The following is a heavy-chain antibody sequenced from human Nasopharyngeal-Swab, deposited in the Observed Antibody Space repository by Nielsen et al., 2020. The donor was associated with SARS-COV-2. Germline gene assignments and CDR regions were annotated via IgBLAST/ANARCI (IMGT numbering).Heavy chain of an antibody. Sequence: GGSLRLSCAPSGFTFSSYSMNWVRQAPGKGLEWVSSISSSSSYIYYADSVKGRFTISRDNAKNSLYLQMNSLRAEDTAVYYCASPRGYYDSSGAFDYWGQGTLVTVSS. D-gene: IGHD3-22*01. V-gene: IGHV3-21*01. J-gene: IGHJ4*02. CDR2: ISSSSSYI. CDR3: ASPRGYYDSSGAFDY. CDR1: GFTFSSYS.